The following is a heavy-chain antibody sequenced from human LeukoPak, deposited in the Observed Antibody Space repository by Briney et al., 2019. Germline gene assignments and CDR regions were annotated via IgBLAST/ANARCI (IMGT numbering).Heavy chain of an antibody. Sequence: ASVKVSCKASGYTFTGYYMHWVRQAPGQGLEWMGWINPNSGGTKYAQKFQGRVTLTWDTSMSTAYMELSRLRSDDTAVYYCAREREYSGYDSDYWGQGTLVTVSS. J-gene: IGHJ4*02. CDR3: AREREYSGYDSDY. CDR2: INPNSGGT. V-gene: IGHV1-2*02. D-gene: IGHD5-12*01. CDR1: GYTFTGYY.